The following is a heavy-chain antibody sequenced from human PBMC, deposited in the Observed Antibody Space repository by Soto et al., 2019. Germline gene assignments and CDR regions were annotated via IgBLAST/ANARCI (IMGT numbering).Heavy chain of an antibody. CDR3: ARWYSSRRPRIYADY. Sequence: GSVKVSCKASGYTFTRLGISWVRQAPGQGLEWMGWISAFNGATNYAQKFQDRITMTTDTPTSTAYMELRSLRSDDTAVYYCARWYSSRRPRIYADYWGQANXVAVSS. CDR1: GYTFTRLG. D-gene: IGHD6-19*01. V-gene: IGHV1-18*01. CDR2: ISAFNGAT. J-gene: IGHJ4*01.